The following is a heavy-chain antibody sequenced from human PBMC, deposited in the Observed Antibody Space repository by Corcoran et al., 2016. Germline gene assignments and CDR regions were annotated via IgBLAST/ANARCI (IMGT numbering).Heavy chain of an antibody. D-gene: IGHD1-26*01. CDR3: ARGRGSARGAATSYDDYYGMDV. Sequence: QVQLVQSGAEVKKPGSSVTVSCKASGGTFSSYAISWVRQAPGQGLAWMGGIIPIFGTANYAPKFQGRVTITADKSTSTADMERSSLRSEDTGVYYCARGRGSARGAATSYDDYYGMDVWGQGTTVTVSS. J-gene: IGHJ6*02. CDR2: IIPIFGTA. V-gene: IGHV1-69*06. CDR1: GGTFSSYA.